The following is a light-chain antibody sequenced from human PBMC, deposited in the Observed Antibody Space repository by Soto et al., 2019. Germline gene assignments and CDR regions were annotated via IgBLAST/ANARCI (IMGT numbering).Light chain of an antibody. V-gene: IGKV1-39*01. CDR2: EAS. CDR1: QSINSY. Sequence: DIQMTQSPSSLSASVGDRVTITCRASQSINSYLNWYQQKPGRAPKLLIYEASNLQSGVPSRFSAGGSGTDFTLTISSLQPVDFATYYCQQSYSVPLTFGPGTRVDIK. CDR3: QQSYSVPLT. J-gene: IGKJ3*01.